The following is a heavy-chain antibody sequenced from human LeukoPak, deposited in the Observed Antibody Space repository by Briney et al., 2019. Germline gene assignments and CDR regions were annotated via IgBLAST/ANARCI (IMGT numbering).Heavy chain of an antibody. V-gene: IGHV1-2*04. J-gene: IGHJ4*02. CDR1: GDTFSSYA. CDR3: ARGIDRSSGDY. CDR2: INPNSGGT. Sequence: GASVKVSCKASGDTFSSYAISWVRQAPGQGLEWMGWINPNSGGTNYAQKFQGWVTMTRDTSISTAYMELSRLRSDDTAVYYCARGIDRSSGDYWGQGTLVTVSS. D-gene: IGHD3-22*01.